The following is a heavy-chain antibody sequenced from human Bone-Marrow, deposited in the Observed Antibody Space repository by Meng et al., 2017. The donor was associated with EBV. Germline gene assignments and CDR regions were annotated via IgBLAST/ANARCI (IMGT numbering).Heavy chain of an antibody. V-gene: IGHV1-69*01. CDR2: IIPIFGTA. CDR3: ARGAVRGVIHWFDP. CDR1: GGTFSSYA. J-gene: IGHJ5*02. D-gene: IGHD3-10*01. Sequence: QGQLVQAGAGVKKPGSSGKVSCKASGGTFSSYAISWVRQAPGQGLEWMGGIIPIFGTANYAQKFQGRVTITADESTSTAYMELSSLRSEDTAVYYCARGAVRGVIHWFDPWGQGTLVTVSS.